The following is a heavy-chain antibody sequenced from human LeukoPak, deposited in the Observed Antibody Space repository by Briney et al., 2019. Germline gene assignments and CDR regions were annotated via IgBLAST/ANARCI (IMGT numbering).Heavy chain of an antibody. J-gene: IGHJ3*02. Sequence: ASVKVSCKASGYTFTSYGISWVRQAPGQGLEWMGWISAYNGNTNYAQKLQGRVTMTTDTSTSTAYMELRSLRSDDTAVYYCARDGSLYCSSTSCYDAFDIWGQGTMATVSS. V-gene: IGHV1-18*01. CDR3: ARDGSLYCSSTSCYDAFDI. CDR2: ISAYNGNT. D-gene: IGHD2-2*01. CDR1: GYTFTSYG.